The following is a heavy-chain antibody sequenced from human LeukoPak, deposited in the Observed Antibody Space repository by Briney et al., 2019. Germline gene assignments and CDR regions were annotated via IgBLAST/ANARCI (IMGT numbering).Heavy chain of an antibody. CDR1: GGSISSYY. CDR2: IYTSGST. D-gene: IGHD1-14*01. V-gene: IGHV4-4*07. J-gene: IGHJ3*02. CDR3: AGDIRIKDAFDI. Sequence: SETLSLTCTVSGGSISSYYWSWVRQPAGRGLEWVGRIYTSGSTNYNPSLKSRVTMSVDTSRNQFSLKLSSVTAADTAVYYCAGDIRIKDAFDIWGQGTMVTVSS.